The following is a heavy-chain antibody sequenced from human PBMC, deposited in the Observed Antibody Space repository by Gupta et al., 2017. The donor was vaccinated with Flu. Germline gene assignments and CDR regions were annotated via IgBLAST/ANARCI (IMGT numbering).Heavy chain of an antibody. J-gene: IGHJ4*02. V-gene: IGHV3-30*18. Sequence: QVQLVESGGGVVQPGRSLRLSCAASGFTFSNYGLHWVRQAPGKGLEWVAVISYDGSNKYYADSLKGRFTISRDNSKDSLYLQMNSLRAEDTAVYYCAKDVPLRALRYFDWLPHEVDYWGQGTLVTVSS. CDR3: AKDVPLRALRYFDWLPHEVDY. CDR1: GFTFSNYG. D-gene: IGHD3-9*01. CDR2: ISYDGSNK.